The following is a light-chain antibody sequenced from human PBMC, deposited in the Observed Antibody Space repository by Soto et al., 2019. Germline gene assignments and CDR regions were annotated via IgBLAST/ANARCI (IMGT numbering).Light chain of an antibody. CDR1: QTISTW. Sequence: GDRVTIPCRASQTISTWMAWYQQKPGKAPKLLVYDASTLQSGVASRFSGSGSGTEFTLIISGLQPDDSATYYCQQYYSYPPTFGQGTKVDI. CDR3: QQYYSYPPT. J-gene: IGKJ1*01. V-gene: IGKV1-5*01. CDR2: DAS.